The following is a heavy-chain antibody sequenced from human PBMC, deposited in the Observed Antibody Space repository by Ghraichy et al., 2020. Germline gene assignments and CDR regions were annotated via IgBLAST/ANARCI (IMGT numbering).Heavy chain of an antibody. CDR1: GFTFGSYA. CDR3: ARDVSTTFGYFDY. D-gene: IGHD3-10*02. CDR2: ISGGGDST. V-gene: IGHV3-23*01. Sequence: GGSLRLSCAASGFTFGSYALNWVRQAPGKGLEWVSGISGGGDSTYYVDSVKGRFTISRDNSKNTFYLQMNSLRAEDTAVYYCARDVSTTFGYFDYWGRGTLVTVSS. J-gene: IGHJ4*02.